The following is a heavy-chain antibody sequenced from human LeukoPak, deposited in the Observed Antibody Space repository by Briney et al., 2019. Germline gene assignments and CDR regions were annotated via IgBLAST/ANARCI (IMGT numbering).Heavy chain of an antibody. D-gene: IGHD3-16*01. Sequence: PGGSLRLSCAASGFTFSSYGMHWVRQAPGKGLEWVAFIRCDGSNKYYADSVKGRFTISRDNSKNTLYLQMNSLRAEDTSVYFCATLSFWVFEIWGQGTMVTVSS. CDR1: GFTFSSYG. CDR2: IRCDGSNK. CDR3: ATLSFWVFEI. V-gene: IGHV3-30*02. J-gene: IGHJ3*02.